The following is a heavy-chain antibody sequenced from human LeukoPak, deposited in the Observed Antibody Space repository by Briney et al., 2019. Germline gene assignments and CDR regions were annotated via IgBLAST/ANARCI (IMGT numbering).Heavy chain of an antibody. Sequence: PSETLSLTCAVYGGSFSGYYWSWIRQPPGKGLEWIGEINHSGSTNYNPSLKSRVTISVDTSKNQFSLKLSSVTAADTAVYYCAKDEAVGIAAAGHFDYWGQGTLVTVSS. J-gene: IGHJ4*02. CDR2: INHSGST. D-gene: IGHD6-13*01. CDR1: GGSFSGYY. CDR3: AKDEAVGIAAAGHFDY. V-gene: IGHV4-34*01.